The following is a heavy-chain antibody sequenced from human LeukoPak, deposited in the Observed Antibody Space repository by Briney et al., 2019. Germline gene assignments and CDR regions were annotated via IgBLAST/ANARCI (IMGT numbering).Heavy chain of an antibody. J-gene: IGHJ3*02. Sequence: ASVKVSCKASGYTFTNYGISWVRQAAGQGLEWMGWINAYNGNTIYAQKFQDRVPMTTDKSTSTAYMEQRSLRSDDTAVYYCARGSRVVVTANDDAFDIWGQGTMVTVSS. D-gene: IGHD2-21*02. CDR1: GYTFTNYG. CDR2: INAYNGNT. V-gene: IGHV1-18*01. CDR3: ARGSRVVVTANDDAFDI.